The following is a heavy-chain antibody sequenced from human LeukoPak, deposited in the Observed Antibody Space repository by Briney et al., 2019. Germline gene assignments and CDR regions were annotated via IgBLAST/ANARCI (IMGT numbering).Heavy chain of an antibody. CDR3: ARAGPLMARGVIEVYNWFDP. CDR1: GYTFTGYY. CDR2: INPNSGGT. Sequence: GASVKVSCKASGYTFTGYYMHWVRQAPGQGLEWMGWINPNSGGTNYAQKFQGWVTMTRDTSISTAYMELSRLRSDDTAVYYCARAGPLMARGVIEVYNWFDPWGQGTLVTVSS. J-gene: IGHJ5*02. V-gene: IGHV1-2*04. D-gene: IGHD3-10*01.